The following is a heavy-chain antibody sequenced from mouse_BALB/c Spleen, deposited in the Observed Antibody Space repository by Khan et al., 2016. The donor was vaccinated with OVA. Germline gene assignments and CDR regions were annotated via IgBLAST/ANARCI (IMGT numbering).Heavy chain of an antibody. CDR2: ISTYSGNT. V-gene: IGHV1S137*01. J-gene: IGHJ2*01. D-gene: IGHD2-3*01. CDR1: GYTFTDYA. Sequence: QMQLEESGPELVWPGVSVKISCKGSGYTFTDYAMHWVKQSHAKSLEGIGLISTYSGNTNYKQKFKGKATRTVDKSSSTAYMELARLTSEDSAIYYCTRPAYDGHYDYWGQGTTLTVSS. CDR3: TRPAYDGHYDY.